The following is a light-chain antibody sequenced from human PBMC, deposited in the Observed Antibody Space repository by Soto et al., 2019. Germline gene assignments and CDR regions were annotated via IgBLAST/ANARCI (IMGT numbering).Light chain of an antibody. CDR1: QGISSW. CDR3: PQANSFPLT. V-gene: IGKV1D-12*01. CDR2: AAS. Sequence: DSQMTQSPSSVSASVGDRVTITCRASQGISSWLAGDQQKPGKAAKLLIYAASSLQSGVASRLSGSDSGTDITSSISRLQPEDSATYEFPQANSFPLTCGGGTKVEIK. J-gene: IGKJ4*01.